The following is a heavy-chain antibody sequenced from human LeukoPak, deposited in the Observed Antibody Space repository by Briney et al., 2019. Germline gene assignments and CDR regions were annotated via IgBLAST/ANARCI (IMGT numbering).Heavy chain of an antibody. CDR1: GGTFSSYA. CDR2: IIPILGIA. CDR3: AREKERITMIVVVTPPDY. D-gene: IGHD3-22*01. Sequence: SVKVSCKASGGTFSSYAISWVRQAPGQGLEWMGRIIPILGIANYAQEFQGRVTITADKSTSTAYMELSSLRSEDTAVYYCAREKERITMIVVVTPPDYWGQGTLVTVSS. V-gene: IGHV1-69*04. J-gene: IGHJ4*02.